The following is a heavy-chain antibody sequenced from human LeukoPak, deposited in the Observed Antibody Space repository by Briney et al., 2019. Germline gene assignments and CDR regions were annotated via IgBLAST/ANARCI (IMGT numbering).Heavy chain of an antibody. CDR2: LHYSGST. CDR1: GGSISSYY. D-gene: IGHD3-22*01. CDR3: ARHFFYDGSGLFGY. J-gene: IGHJ4*02. V-gene: IGHV4-59*08. Sequence: SETLSLTCTVSGGSISSYYWSWIRQPPGKGLEWIGYLHYSGSTNYNPSLKSRVTISVDTSKNQFSLKLSSVTAADTAVYYCARHFFYDGSGLFGYWGQGTLVTVSS.